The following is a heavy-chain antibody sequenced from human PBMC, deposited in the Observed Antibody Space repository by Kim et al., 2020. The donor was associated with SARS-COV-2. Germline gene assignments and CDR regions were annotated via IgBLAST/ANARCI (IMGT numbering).Heavy chain of an antibody. V-gene: IGHV1-3*01. Sequence: KTKYSQTVQGRVTITRDTSANTAYMDLSSLTSEDTAIYYCARDMNPTVYDYWGQGTLVTVSS. CDR3: ARDMNPTVYDY. D-gene: IGHD4-4*01. J-gene: IGHJ4*02. CDR2: KT.